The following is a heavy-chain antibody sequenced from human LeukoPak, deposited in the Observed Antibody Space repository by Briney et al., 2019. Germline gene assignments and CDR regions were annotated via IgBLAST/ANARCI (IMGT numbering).Heavy chain of an antibody. CDR2: ISGSGGST. Sequence: GGSLRLSCAASGFTFSSYAMSWVRQAPGKGLEWVSAISGSGGSTYYADSVKGRFTISRDNSKNTLYLQMNSLRAEDTAVYYCAKFPSEYSYGERIDYWGQGTLVTVSS. CDR3: AKFPSEYSYGERIDY. V-gene: IGHV3-23*01. J-gene: IGHJ4*02. CDR1: GFTFSSYA. D-gene: IGHD5-18*01.